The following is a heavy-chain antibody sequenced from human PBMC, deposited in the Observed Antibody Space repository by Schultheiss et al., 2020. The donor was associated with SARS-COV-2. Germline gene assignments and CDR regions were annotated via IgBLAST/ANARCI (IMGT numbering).Heavy chain of an antibody. V-gene: IGHV3-23*01. Sequence: GESLKISCAASGFTFSSYAMSWVRQAPGKGLEWVSAISGSGGSTYYADSVKGRFTISRDNSKNTLYLQMNSLRAEDTAVYYCARDRGTGTMHDAFDIWGQGTMVTVSS. D-gene: IGHD1-1*01. CDR2: ISGSGGST. CDR3: ARDRGTGTMHDAFDI. CDR1: GFTFSSYA. J-gene: IGHJ3*02.